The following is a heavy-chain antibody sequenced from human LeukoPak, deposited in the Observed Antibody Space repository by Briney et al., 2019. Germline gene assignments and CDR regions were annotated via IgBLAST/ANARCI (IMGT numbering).Heavy chain of an antibody. J-gene: IGHJ4*02. V-gene: IGHV1-18*01. CDR3: AREPPTMVRGVNRGIDY. D-gene: IGHD3-10*01. Sequence: ASVKVSCKASGYTFTSYGISWVRQAPGQGLEWMGWISAYNGNTNYAQKLQGRVTMTTDTSTSTAYMELRSLRSEDTAVYYCAREPPTMVRGVNRGIDYWGQGTLVTVSS. CDR2: ISAYNGNT. CDR1: GYTFTSYG.